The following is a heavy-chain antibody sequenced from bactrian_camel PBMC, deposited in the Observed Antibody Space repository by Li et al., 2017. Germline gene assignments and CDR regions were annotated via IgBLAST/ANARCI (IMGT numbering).Heavy chain of an antibody. Sequence: HVQLVESGGESVQAGGSLGLSCVASGATQDIGCMGWFRQVPGLEREGIGSIDSDGITTYADSLKARFTISRDNAKSTLYLQMNNLKPEDTAMYYCAANFGPYCSGPDLARRANFEGQGTQVTVS. CDR2: IDSDGIT. J-gene: IGHJ4*01. V-gene: IGHV3S53*01. D-gene: IGHD2*01. CDR1: GATQDIGC.